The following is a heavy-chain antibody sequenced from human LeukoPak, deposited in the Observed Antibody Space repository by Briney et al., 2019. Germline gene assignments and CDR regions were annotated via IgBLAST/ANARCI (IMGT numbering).Heavy chain of an antibody. CDR2: ISHSGST. CDR3: ARGDAYYYDSSGYYLADY. J-gene: IGHJ4*02. V-gene: IGHV4-34*01. D-gene: IGHD3-22*01. Sequence: SETLSLTCAVYGGSFSGYYWSWIRQPPGKGLEWIGEISHSGSTNYNPSLKSRVTISVDTSKNQFSLKLSSVTAADTAVYYCARGDAYYYDSSGYYLADYWGQGTLVTVSS. CDR1: GGSFSGYY.